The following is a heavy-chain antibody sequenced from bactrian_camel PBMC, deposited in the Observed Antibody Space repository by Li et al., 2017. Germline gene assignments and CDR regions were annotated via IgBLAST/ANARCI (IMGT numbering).Heavy chain of an antibody. CDR3: VADVGCTGWDRGY. V-gene: IGHV3S53*01. CDR2: LDNVGST. J-gene: IGHJ6*01. Sequence: VQLVESGGGTAQTGGSLRLSCVASGDTKNYCMAWFRQAPGKEREGVAVLDNVGSTNYADSVKGCFTISKDNAKNTLYLQMNSLVPEDTGIYYCVADVGCTGWDRGYWGQGTQVTVS. D-gene: IGHD5*01. CDR1: GDTKNYC.